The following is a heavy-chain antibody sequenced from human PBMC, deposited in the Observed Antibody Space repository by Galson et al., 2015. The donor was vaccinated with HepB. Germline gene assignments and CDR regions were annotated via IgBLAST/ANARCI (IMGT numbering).Heavy chain of an antibody. CDR3: ARDSNQGMDV. V-gene: IGHV4-34*01. J-gene: IGHJ6*04. CDR2: INHSGST. CDR1: GGSFSGYY. Sequence: ETLSLTCAVYGGSFSGYYWSWIRQPPGKGLEWIGEINHSGSTNYNPSLKSRVTISLDTSKNRLSLKLSSVTAADTAVYYCARDSNQGMDVWGKGTTVTVSS. D-gene: IGHD2-8*01.